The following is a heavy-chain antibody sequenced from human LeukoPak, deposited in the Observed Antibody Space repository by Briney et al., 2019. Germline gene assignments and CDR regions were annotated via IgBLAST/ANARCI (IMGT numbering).Heavy chain of an antibody. V-gene: IGHV4-39*07. J-gene: IGHJ4*02. CDR1: GGSISISSYY. Sequence: SETLSLTCAVSGGSISISSYYWAWIRQPPGKGLEWIASIYYSGSTYYNPSLKSRGTISVDTSKNQFSLKLSSVTAADTAVYYCAVGSGYYFDYWGQGTLVTVSS. D-gene: IGHD3-3*01. CDR3: AVGSGYYFDY. CDR2: IYYSGST.